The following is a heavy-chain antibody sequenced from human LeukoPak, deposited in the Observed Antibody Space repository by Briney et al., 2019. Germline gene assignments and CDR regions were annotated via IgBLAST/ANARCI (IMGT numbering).Heavy chain of an antibody. CDR2: INHSGST. CDR1: GGSFSGYY. Sequence: SETLSLTCAVYGGSFSGYYWSWIRQPPGKGLEWIGEINHSGSTNYNPSLKSRVTISVDTSKNQFSLKLSSVTAADTAVYYCAREQQWLVSIFDYWGQGTLVTVSS. J-gene: IGHJ4*02. CDR3: AREQQWLVSIFDY. V-gene: IGHV4-34*01. D-gene: IGHD6-19*01.